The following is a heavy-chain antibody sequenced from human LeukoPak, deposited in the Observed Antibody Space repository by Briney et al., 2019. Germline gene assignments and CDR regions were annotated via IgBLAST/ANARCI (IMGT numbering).Heavy chain of an antibody. V-gene: IGHV4-59*01. Sequence: SETLSLTCTVSGGSISSYYWSWIRQPPGKGLEWIGYIYYSGSTNYNLSLKSRVTISVDTSKNQFSLKLSSVTAADTAVYYCARSWGYYDSSGYWVWGQGTLVTVSS. J-gene: IGHJ4*02. D-gene: IGHD3-22*01. CDR3: ARSWGYYDSSGYWV. CDR1: GGSISSYY. CDR2: IYYSGST.